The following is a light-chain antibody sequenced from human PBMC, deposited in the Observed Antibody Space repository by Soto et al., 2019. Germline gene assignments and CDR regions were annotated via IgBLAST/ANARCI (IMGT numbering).Light chain of an antibody. J-gene: IGKJ3*01. CDR3: QEYNNWPAFT. CDR2: GAS. Sequence: EIMMTQSPATLSVSPGERATLSCRASQSVSSNLAWYQQKPGQAPRLLIYGASTRATGIPARFSGSGSGTEFTLIIGSLQSEDFAVCYCQEYNNWPAFTFGPGTKVEIK. CDR1: QSVSSN. V-gene: IGKV3-15*01.